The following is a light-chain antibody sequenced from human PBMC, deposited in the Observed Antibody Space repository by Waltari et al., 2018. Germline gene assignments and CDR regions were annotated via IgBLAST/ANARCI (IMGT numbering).Light chain of an antibody. CDR1: KLGDKY. Sequence: SYELTQPLSVSVSPGQTASITSSGAKLGDKYIFWYQQKSGQSPVLVIYQDVRRPSGIPERFSGSNSGNTATLTISGTQALDEAHYYCQAWDSGTVVFGGGTKLTVL. V-gene: IGLV3-1*01. CDR3: QAWDSGTVV. J-gene: IGLJ3*02. CDR2: QDV.